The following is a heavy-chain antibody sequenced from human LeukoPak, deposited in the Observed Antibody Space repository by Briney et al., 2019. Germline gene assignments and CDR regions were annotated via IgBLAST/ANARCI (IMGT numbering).Heavy chain of an antibody. CDR3: ARENNDYGGKKAFDY. CDR2: MHYSGNT. CDR1: VGSSRSGDYF. J-gene: IGHJ4*02. V-gene: IGHV4-30-4*01. D-gene: IGHD4-23*01. Sequence: QTRSLTCAVSVGSSRSGDYFWSWIRQPPGKGLEWIGHMHYSGNTYYNPSLKSRVSLSVDTSKNQFSLQLSSVTAADTAVYYCARENNDYGGKKAFDYWGQGT.